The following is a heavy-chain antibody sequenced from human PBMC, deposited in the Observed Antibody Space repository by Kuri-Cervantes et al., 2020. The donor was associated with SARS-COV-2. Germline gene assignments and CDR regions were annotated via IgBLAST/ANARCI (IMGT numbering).Heavy chain of an antibody. J-gene: IGHJ6*02. V-gene: IGHV1-2*04. Sequence: ASVKVSCKASGYTFTSYYMHWVRQAPGQGLEWMGWINPNSGGTNYAQKFQGWVTMTRDTSISTAYMELSRLRSDDTAVYYCARHSSSSKEAYYGMDVWGQGTTVTVSS. CDR2: INPNSGGT. CDR3: ARHSSSSKEAYYGMDV. D-gene: IGHD6-6*01. CDR1: GYTFTSYY.